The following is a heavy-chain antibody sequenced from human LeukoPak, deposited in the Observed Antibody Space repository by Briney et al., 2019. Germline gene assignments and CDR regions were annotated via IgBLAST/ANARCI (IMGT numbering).Heavy chain of an antibody. CDR3: ASSQLWLSY. J-gene: IGHJ4*02. V-gene: IGHV1-18*01. CDR2: ITAYNGHT. Sequence: ASVKVSCKASGFTFTTYAITWVRQAAGQGLEWMGWITAYNGHTNYAQSLQGRVTMTTDTSTNTAYMELRSLRPDDTAVYYCASSQLWLSYWGQGTLVTVSS. CDR1: GFTFTTYA. D-gene: IGHD5-18*01.